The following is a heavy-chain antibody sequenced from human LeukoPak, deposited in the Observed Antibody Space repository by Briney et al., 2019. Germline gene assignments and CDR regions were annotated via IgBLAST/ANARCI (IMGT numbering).Heavy chain of an antibody. CDR3: ARGASGYSYG. J-gene: IGHJ4*02. V-gene: IGHV3-74*01. Sequence: TGGSLRLSCAASGFTFSSYWMHWVRQVPGKGLVWVSRINSDGTSTTYADSVKGRFTISRDNAKNTLYLQMNSLGAEDTAVYYCARGASGYSYGWGQGTLVTVSS. CDR1: GFTFSSYW. D-gene: IGHD5-18*01. CDR2: INSDGTST.